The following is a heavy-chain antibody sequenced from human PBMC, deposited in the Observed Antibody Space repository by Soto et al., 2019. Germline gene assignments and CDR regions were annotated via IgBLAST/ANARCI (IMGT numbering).Heavy chain of an antibody. CDR3: ARDFPVSYDILTGYYDAFDI. J-gene: IGHJ3*02. CDR2: VIPILGIA. Sequence: SVKVSCKASGGTFRSYTISWVRQAPGQGLGWMGRVIPILGIANYAQKLQGRVTITADKSTSTAYMELSSLRSEDTAVYYCARDFPVSYDILTGYYDAFDIWGQGTMVTVSS. V-gene: IGHV1-69*04. D-gene: IGHD3-9*01. CDR1: GGTFRSYT.